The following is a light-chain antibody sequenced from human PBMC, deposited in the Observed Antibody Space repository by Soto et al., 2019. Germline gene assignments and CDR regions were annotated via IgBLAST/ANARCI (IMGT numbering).Light chain of an antibody. CDR3: QQYNNWPRT. Sequence: EIVMTQSPATLSVSPGERATLSCRASQSVSNNIAWYQQKPGQAPRLLMYGASTRATGIPARFSGSGSGTEFTLTISSLQSEDFAVYYCQQYNNWPRTFGQGTKVEFK. J-gene: IGKJ1*01. CDR1: QSVSNN. V-gene: IGKV3-15*01. CDR2: GAS.